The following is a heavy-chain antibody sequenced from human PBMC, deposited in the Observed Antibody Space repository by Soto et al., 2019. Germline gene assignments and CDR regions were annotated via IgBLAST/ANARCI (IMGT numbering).Heavy chain of an antibody. CDR3: AXXXXXXXXDX. Sequence: SETLSLTCTVSGGSISSGDYYWSWIRQPPGKGLEWIGYIYYSGSTYYNPSLKSRVTISVDTSKNQFSLKLSSVTAADTAVYYXAXXXXXXXXDXWGQGXMVTXSS. CDR2: IYYSGST. J-gene: IGHJ3*01. CDR1: GGSISSGDYY. V-gene: IGHV4-30-4*01.